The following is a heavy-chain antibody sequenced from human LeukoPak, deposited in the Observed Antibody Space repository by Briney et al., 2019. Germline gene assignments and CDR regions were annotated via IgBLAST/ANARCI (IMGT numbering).Heavy chain of an antibody. Sequence: GASGKVSRKASGYTFTSYYMHWVRQAPGQGLEWMGIINPSGGSTSYAQKFQGRVTMTRDMSTSTVYMELSSLRSEDTAVYYCAARGYSYGYPDSVFPVDYWGQGTLVTVSS. D-gene: IGHD5-18*01. CDR3: AARGYSYGYPDSVFPVDY. CDR2: INPSGGST. J-gene: IGHJ4*02. V-gene: IGHV1-46*01. CDR1: GYTFTSYY.